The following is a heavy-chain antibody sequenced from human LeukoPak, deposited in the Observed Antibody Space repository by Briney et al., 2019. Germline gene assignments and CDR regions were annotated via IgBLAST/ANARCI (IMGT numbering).Heavy chain of an antibody. V-gene: IGHV4-59*12. J-gene: IGHJ4*02. CDR2: ISDSGST. Sequence: PSETLSLTCTVSGGSISSYYWSWIRQPPGKGLEWIGYISDSGSTYYNPSLKSRVSISVDTSTNHFSLRLSSVTAADTAVYYCARELRATVAFDYWGQGTLVTVSS. CDR3: ARELRATVAFDY. CDR1: GGSISSYY. D-gene: IGHD6-19*01.